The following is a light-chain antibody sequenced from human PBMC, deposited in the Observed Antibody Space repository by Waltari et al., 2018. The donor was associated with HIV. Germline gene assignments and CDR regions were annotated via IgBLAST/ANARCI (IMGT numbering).Light chain of an antibody. J-gene: IGKJ3*01. CDR2: DAL. V-gene: IGKV1-33*01. CDR1: QDIWRY. CDR3: QQYSHLPVT. Sequence: DIQMTQSPSSLSASVGDRVTITCRASQDIWRYLTWYQQKPGRRPKLLIYDALNWETGVPSRFSGSGSGTDFTFTISSLQPEDVATYFCQQYSHLPVTFGPGTKVDVK.